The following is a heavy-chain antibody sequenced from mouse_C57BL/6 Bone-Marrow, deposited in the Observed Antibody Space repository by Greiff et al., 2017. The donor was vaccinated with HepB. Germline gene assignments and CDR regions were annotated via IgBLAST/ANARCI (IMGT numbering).Heavy chain of an antibody. V-gene: IGHV5-15*01. Sequence: EVKLVESGGGLVQPGGSLKLSCAASGFTFSDYGMAWVRQAPRKGPEWVAFISNLAYSIYYADTVTGRFTISRENAKNTLYLEMSSLRSEDTAMYYCARHGGPAWFAYWGQWTLVTVSA. CDR3: ARHGGPAWFAY. D-gene: IGHD1-1*02. CDR1: GFTFSDYG. J-gene: IGHJ3*01. CDR2: ISNLAYSI.